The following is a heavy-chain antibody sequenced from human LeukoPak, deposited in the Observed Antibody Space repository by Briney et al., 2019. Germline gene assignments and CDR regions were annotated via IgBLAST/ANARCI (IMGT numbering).Heavy chain of an antibody. CDR1: GGSISSHY. Sequence: SETLSLTCTVFGGSISSHYWSWIRQPPGKGLEWIGFISYSGNTRYNPSLEGRVTISVDTSKNQFSLRLSSATAADTAVYYCARGGYCSSASCENWFDPWGQGTLVTVSS. CDR2: ISYSGNT. J-gene: IGHJ5*02. V-gene: IGHV4-59*11. CDR3: ARGGYCSSASCENWFDP. D-gene: IGHD2-2*01.